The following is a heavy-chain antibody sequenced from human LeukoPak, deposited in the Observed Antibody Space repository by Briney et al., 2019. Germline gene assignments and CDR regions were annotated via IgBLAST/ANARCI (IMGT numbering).Heavy chain of an antibody. Sequence: GASVKVSCKTSGYTFIDYFIHWVRQAPGQGLEWMGRINSNSGGTEYAQKFQGRVTMTRDTSISTAYMDLSSLRSDDTAIYYCARDLSSTPNWELDYWGLGTLVTVSS. CDR1: GYTFIDYF. CDR3: ARDLSSTPNWELDY. D-gene: IGHD7-27*01. J-gene: IGHJ4*02. V-gene: IGHV1-2*06. CDR2: INSNSGGT.